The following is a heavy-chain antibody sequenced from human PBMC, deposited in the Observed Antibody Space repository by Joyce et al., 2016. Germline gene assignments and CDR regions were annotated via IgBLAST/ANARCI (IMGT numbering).Heavy chain of an antibody. CDR1: GFSISSGYY. CDR2: MYQTGNT. J-gene: IGHJ4*02. Sequence: QVQLQESGPGLVRPSETLSVTCAVSGFSISSGYYWGWIRQPPGKGLEGIGSMYQTGNTYYRSSLRTRVTISVDTSKTQRSLKLSSLTASDTAVYYCARDRDSSGYYEFDFWGQGTLVTVSS. D-gene: IGHD3-22*01. V-gene: IGHV4-38-2*02. CDR3: ARDRDSSGYYEFDF.